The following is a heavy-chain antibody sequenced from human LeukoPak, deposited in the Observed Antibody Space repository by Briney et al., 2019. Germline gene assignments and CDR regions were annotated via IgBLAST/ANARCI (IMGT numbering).Heavy chain of an antibody. CDR2: INHSGST. Sequence: SETLSLTCAVYGGSFSGYYWSWIRQPPGKGLEWIGEINHSGSTNYNPSLKSRVTISVDTSKNQFSLKLSSVTAADTAVYYCARGRGITVTRHDYWGQGTLVTVSS. J-gene: IGHJ4*02. CDR1: GGSFSGYY. D-gene: IGHD4-17*01. V-gene: IGHV4-34*01. CDR3: ARGRGITVTRHDY.